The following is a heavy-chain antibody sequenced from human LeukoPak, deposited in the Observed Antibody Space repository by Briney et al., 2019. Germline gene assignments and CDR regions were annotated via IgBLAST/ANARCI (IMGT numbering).Heavy chain of an antibody. CDR3: ARSSGWKYNIDY. D-gene: IGHD6-19*01. CDR1: GYTFNGYY. Sequence: GASVKVSCKASGYTFNGYYKHWVRQAPGQGLEWMGWINPNSGGTNYAQNFQGRVTMTRDTSISTAYMELSRLRSDDTAMYYCARSSGWKYNIDYWGQGTLVTVSS. V-gene: IGHV1-2*02. J-gene: IGHJ4*02. CDR2: INPNSGGT.